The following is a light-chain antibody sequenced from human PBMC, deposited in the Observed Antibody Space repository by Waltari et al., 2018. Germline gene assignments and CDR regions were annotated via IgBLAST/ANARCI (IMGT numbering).Light chain of an antibody. CDR1: ENVNNY. Sequence: DIQMTQSPSSLSASVGDRVTITCRASENVNNYLNWYQQKPGKAPKLLIYKASTLQSGVQSRFGGSGSGTDYTFTISSLQSEDVATYYCQHNYGTPWTFGQGTKVEIK. J-gene: IGKJ1*01. CDR2: KAS. CDR3: QHNYGTPWT. V-gene: IGKV1-39*01.